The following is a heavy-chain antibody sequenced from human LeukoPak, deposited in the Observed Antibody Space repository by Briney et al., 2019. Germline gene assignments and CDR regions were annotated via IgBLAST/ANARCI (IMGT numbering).Heavy chain of an antibody. D-gene: IGHD5-18*01. J-gene: IGHJ6*03. V-gene: IGHV4-39*07. CDR2: IYYSGST. CDR1: GGSISSSSYY. Sequence: PSETLSLTCTVSGGSISSSSYYWGWIRQTPGKGLEWIGSIYYSGSTYYNPSLKSRVTISVDTSKNQFSLKLSSVTAADTAVYYCARGRDTAMVFHYYYYMDVWGKGTTVTVSS. CDR3: ARGRDTAMVFHYYYYMDV.